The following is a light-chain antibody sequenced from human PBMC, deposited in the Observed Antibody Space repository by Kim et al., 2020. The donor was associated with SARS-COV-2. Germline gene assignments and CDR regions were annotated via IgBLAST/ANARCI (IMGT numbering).Light chain of an antibody. CDR1: QGIYNY. CDR3: QKYDNLPLT. V-gene: IGKV1-27*01. J-gene: IGKJ4*01. Sequence: DIQMTQSPSSLSASVGDRVTITCRASQGIYNYLAWFQQKPGKAPKLLIYAASTLLSGAPSRFSGSGSGTDFTLTISSLQPEDVATYYCQKYDNLPLTFGGGTKVDIK. CDR2: AAS.